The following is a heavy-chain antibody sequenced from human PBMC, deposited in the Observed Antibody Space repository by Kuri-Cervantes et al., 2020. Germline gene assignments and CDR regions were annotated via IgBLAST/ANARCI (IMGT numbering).Heavy chain of an antibody. D-gene: IGHD3-16*01. CDR3: ARGGGGWYFDL. J-gene: IGHJ2*01. CDR2: INPNSGGT. V-gene: IGHV1-2*04. Sequence: ASVKVSCKASGGTFSSYAISWVRQAPGQGLEWMGWINPNSGGTNYAQKFQGWVTMTRDTSISTAYMELSRLRSDDTAVYYCARGGGGWYFDLWGRGTLVTVSS. CDR1: GGTFSSYA.